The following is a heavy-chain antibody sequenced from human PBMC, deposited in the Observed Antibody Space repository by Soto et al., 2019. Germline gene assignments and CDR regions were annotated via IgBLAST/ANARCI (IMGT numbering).Heavy chain of an antibody. V-gene: IGHV3-48*04. Sequence: GGSLRLSCAASGFAFSSYWMTWVRRAPGMRLDWVSYISSSDSIYYADSVKGRFTISRDNAKNSLYLQMNSLRAEDTAVYYCARDLGYYDSSGYFDYWGQGTLVTVSS. CDR3: ARDLGYYDSSGYFDY. D-gene: IGHD3-22*01. J-gene: IGHJ4*02. CDR2: ISSSDSI. CDR1: GFAFSSYW.